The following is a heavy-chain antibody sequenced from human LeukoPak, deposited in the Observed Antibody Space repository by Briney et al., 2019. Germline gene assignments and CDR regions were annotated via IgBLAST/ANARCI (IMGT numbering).Heavy chain of an antibody. D-gene: IGHD5-12*01. CDR3: VRGVEIGYSGYDYGYFDY. Sequence: PSETLSLTCAVYGGSFSDYYWSWIRQPPGKGLEWIGEINHSGSTNYNPSLKSRATISVDTSKNQFSLKLNSVTAADTAVYYCVRGVEIGYSGYDYGYFDYWGQGTLVTVSS. CDR2: INHSGST. V-gene: IGHV4-34*01. CDR1: GGSFSDYY. J-gene: IGHJ4*02.